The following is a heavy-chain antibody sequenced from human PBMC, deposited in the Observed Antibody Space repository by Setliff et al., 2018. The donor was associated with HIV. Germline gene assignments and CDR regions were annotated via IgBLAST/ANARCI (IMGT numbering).Heavy chain of an antibody. J-gene: IGHJ3*02. CDR2: LIPIADIT. CDR3: AMSMTTYPVSRAFDI. D-gene: IGHD4-4*01. V-gene: IGHV1-69*10. CDR1: GGTFSNYA. Sequence: SVKVSCKASGGTFSNYAFSWVRQAPGQGLEWMGGLIPIADITKSTQKFRDRVTFTADESTKTAQMELSGLTFEDTAVYYCAMSMTTYPVSRAFDIWGQGTMVTVSS.